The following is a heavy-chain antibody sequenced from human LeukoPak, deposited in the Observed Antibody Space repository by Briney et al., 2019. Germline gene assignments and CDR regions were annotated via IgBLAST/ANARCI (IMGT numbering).Heavy chain of an antibody. Sequence: PSETLSLTCTVSGGSISGSSYYWAWIRQPPGKGLEWIGEINHSTYTNYNPSLKSRVTISVDTSKNQFSLKLSSVTAADTAVYYCARGSQSLGYCSGGSCRGKIFDYWGQGTLVTVST. D-gene: IGHD2-15*01. J-gene: IGHJ4*02. CDR3: ARGSQSLGYCSGGSCRGKIFDY. CDR2: INHSTYT. CDR1: GGSISGSSYY. V-gene: IGHV4-39*07.